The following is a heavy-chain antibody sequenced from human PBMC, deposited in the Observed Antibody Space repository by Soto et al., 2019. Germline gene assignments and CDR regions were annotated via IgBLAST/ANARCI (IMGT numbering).Heavy chain of an antibody. J-gene: IGHJ4*02. D-gene: IGHD3-22*01. CDR2: INPNSGAT. Sequence: GASVKVSCKASGYTVTDYYIHWVRQAPGQGLEWMGWINPNSGATNYAQKFQGRVTLTRDTSISTAYMELSRLRSDDTAVYYCAGNYYDSSGYYYVDYWGQGTLVTVSS. V-gene: IGHV1-2*02. CDR1: GYTVTDYY. CDR3: AGNYYDSSGYYYVDY.